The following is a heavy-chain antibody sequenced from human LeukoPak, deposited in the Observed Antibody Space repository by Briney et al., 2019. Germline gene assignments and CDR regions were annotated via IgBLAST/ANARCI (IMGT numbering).Heavy chain of an antibody. D-gene: IGHD3-9*01. J-gene: IGHJ4*02. V-gene: IGHV3-30*18. CDR3: AKDDGYYDILTGYYANDY. CDR2: ISYDGSNK. Sequence: GGSLRLSCAASGFTFSSYGMHWVRQAPGKGLEWVAVISYDGSNKYYADSVKGRFTISRDNSKNTLYLQMNSLRAEDTAVYYCAKDDGYYDILTGYYANDYWGQGTLVTVSS. CDR1: GFTFSSYG.